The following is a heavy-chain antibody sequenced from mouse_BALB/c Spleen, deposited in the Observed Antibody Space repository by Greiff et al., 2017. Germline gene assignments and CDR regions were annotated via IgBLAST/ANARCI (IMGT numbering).Heavy chain of an antibody. D-gene: IGHD1-1*01. J-gene: IGHJ3*01. CDR3: ARGYYYGSSYGPFAY. CDR2: IDPSDSYT. V-gene: IGHV1-69*02. CDR1: GYTFTSYW. Sequence: VQLQQPGAELVKPGASVKLSCKASGYTFTSYWMHWVKQRPGQGLEWIGEIDPSDSYTNYNQKFKGKATLTVDKSSSTAYMQLSSLTSEDSAVYYCARGYYYGSSYGPFAYWGQGTLVTVSA.